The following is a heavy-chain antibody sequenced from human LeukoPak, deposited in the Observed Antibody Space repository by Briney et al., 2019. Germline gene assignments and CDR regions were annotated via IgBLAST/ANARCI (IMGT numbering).Heavy chain of an antibody. D-gene: IGHD3-22*01. CDR1: GFIFTNYW. CDR3: VRDMVILQS. J-gene: IGHJ1*01. CDR2: IKQDGSEK. Sequence: GGSLRPSCSASGFIFTNYWMTWVRQVPGKGLEWVANIKQDGSEKYYVDSVKGRFTISRDNAKKSLYLQMNSLRAEDTAVYYCVRDMVILQSWGQGTLVTVSS. V-gene: IGHV3-7*04.